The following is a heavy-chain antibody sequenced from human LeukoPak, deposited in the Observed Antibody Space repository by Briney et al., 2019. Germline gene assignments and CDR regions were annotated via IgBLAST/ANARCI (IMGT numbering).Heavy chain of an antibody. CDR1: GFTASSNY. V-gene: IGHV3-66*01. CDR2: IFSGGST. Sequence: GGSLRLSCAASGFTASSNYLSWVRQAPGKGLEWVSVIFSGGSTYYADSVKGRFTISRDTSKSTLYLQMNSLRAEDTAVYYCAYSCSGDSCSFFDYWGQGTLVIVSS. D-gene: IGHD2-15*01. CDR3: AYSCSGDSCSFFDY. J-gene: IGHJ4*02.